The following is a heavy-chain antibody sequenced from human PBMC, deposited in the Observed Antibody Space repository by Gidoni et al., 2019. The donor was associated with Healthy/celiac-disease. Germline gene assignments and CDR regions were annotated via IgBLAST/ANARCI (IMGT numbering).Heavy chain of an antibody. D-gene: IGHD2-15*01. CDR2: IIPILGTA. Sequence: QVQLVQSGAEVKKPGSSVQVSCKASGGTFSSYAIRWVRQAPGQGLEWMGGIIPILGTANYAQKFQGRVTITADESTSTAYMELSSLRSEDTAVYYCARGRYCSGGSCYSLNWFDPWGQGTLVTVSS. CDR1: GGTFSSYA. V-gene: IGHV1-69*01. J-gene: IGHJ5*02. CDR3: ARGRYCSGGSCYSLNWFDP.